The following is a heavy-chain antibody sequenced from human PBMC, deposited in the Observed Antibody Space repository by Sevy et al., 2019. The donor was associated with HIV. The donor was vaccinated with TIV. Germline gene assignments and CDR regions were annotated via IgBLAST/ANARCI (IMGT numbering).Heavy chain of an antibody. CDR3: ARDPVGSTAPRNAFDI. V-gene: IGHV1-18*01. Sequence: ASVKVSCKASGYSFTSYGISWVRQAPGQGLEWMGWIGVYNGNANSAQKLQGRVTMTTDTSTSTAYIELMSLRSDDTAVYYCARDPVGSTAPRNAFDIWGQGTTVTVSS. J-gene: IGHJ3*02. CDR1: GYSFTSYG. D-gene: IGHD1-26*01. CDR2: IGVYNGNA.